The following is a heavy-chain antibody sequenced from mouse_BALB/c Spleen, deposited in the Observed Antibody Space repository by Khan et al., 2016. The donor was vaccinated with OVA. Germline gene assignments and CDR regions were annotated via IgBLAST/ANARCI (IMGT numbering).Heavy chain of an antibody. Sequence: EVQLQESGPGLVKPSQSLSLTCPVTVNPITIGYAWNWLRQFPEKKLEWLGHISYMGGTSYKPSLKSRISITRDTSKNQFFLQLNSVTTEDTATYYCARGNYCGYYFVYWGQGTPLTVSS. CDR1: VNPITIGYA. V-gene: IGHV3-2*02. CDR2: ISYMGGT. CDR3: ARGNYCGYYFVY. J-gene: IGHJ2*01. D-gene: IGHD1-1*01.